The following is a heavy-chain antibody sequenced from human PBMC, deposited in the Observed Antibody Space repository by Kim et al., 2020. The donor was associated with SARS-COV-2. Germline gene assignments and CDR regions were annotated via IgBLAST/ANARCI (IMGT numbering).Heavy chain of an antibody. CDR2: IKSKTDGGTT. CDR1: GFTFSNAW. D-gene: IGHD6-6*01. CDR3: TTVWGIAARSYYYYGMDV. V-gene: IGHV3-15*01. Sequence: GGSLRLSCAASGFTFSNAWMSWVRQAPGKGLEWVGRIKSKTDGGTTDYAAPVKGRFTISRDDSKNTLYLQMNSLKTEDTAVYYCTTVWGIAARSYYYYGMDVWGQGTTVTVSS. J-gene: IGHJ6*02.